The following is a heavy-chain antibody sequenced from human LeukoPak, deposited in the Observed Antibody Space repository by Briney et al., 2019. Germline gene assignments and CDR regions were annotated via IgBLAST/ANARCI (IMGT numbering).Heavy chain of an antibody. CDR2: ISWNSGSI. Sequence: GGSLRLSCAASGFTFDDYAMHWVRQAPGKGLEWVSGISWNSGSIGYADSVKGQFTISRDNAKNSLYLQMNSLRAEDMALYYCAKDKGSSFYYMDVWGKGTTVTVSS. J-gene: IGHJ6*03. D-gene: IGHD6-6*01. CDR1: GFTFDDYA. V-gene: IGHV3-9*03. CDR3: AKDKGSSFYYMDV.